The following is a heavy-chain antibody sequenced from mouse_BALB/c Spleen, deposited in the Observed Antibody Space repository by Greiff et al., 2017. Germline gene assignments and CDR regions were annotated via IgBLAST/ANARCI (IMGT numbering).Heavy chain of an antibody. V-gene: IGHV5-6-3*01. Sequence: EVKLVESGGGLVQPGGSLKLSCAASGFTFSSYGMSWVRQTPDKRLELVATINSNGGSTYYPDSVKGRFTISRDNAKNTLYLQMSSLKSEDTAMYYCARDDYGYWYFDVWGAGTTVTVSS. D-gene: IGHD1-1*01. J-gene: IGHJ1*01. CDR1: GFTFSSYG. CDR3: ARDDYGYWYFDV. CDR2: INSNGGST.